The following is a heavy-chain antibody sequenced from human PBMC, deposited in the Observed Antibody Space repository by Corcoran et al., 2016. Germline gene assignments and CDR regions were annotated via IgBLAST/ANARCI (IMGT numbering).Heavy chain of an antibody. J-gene: IGHJ3*02. CDR2: IKSKTDGGTT. Sequence: EVQLVESGGALVKPGGSLRLSCEASGFIFTNAWMNWVRQAPGKGLEWVGRIKSKTDGGTTDYSAPVKGRFTISRDDSKHMLYLQMNSLKTEDTAVERCSIWPTPRAAFDMWGQGTMVTVSS. D-gene: IGHD2-21*01. V-gene: IGHV3-15*02. CDR3: SIWPTPRAAFDM. CDR1: GFIFTNAW.